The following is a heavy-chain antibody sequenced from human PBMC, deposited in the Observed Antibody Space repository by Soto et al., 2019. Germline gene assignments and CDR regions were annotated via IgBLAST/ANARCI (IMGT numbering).Heavy chain of an antibody. Sequence: GGLRVSGGASGSTFGSYWMYWVRQAPGKGLVWVSRINSDGSSTSYADSVKGRFTISRDNAKNTLYLQMNSLRAEDTAVYYCARARTFDYWGQGTLVTVSS. CDR1: GSTFGSYW. CDR2: INSDGSST. D-gene: IGHD1-7*01. CDR3: ARARTFDY. V-gene: IGHV3-74*01. J-gene: IGHJ4*02.